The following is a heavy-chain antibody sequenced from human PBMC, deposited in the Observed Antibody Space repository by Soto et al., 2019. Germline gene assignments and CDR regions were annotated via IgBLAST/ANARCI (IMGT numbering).Heavy chain of an antibody. CDR2: SKPDGSDS. CDR1: GFPFSSYY. CDR3: ATDDWWRLEF. J-gene: IGHJ4*02. D-gene: IGHD2-8*02. V-gene: IGHV3-7*01. Sequence: GGSLRLSCAASGFPFSSYYMNWVRQAPGKGLQWVAKSKPDGSDSYDVDSVKGRFIVSRDNAKNSLFLQMNSLRPEDTAVYYCATDDWWRLEFWGQGTPVTVSS.